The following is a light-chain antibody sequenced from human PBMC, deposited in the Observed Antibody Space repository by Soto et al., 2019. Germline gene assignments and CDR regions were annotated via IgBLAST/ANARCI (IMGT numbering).Light chain of an antibody. CDR1: SSDVDGYNY. CDR2: DVS. V-gene: IGLV2-14*01. CDR3: SSYTSSSTHYV. Sequence: QSALTQPASVSGSPGQSITISCTGTSSDVDGYNYVSWYQQHPGKAPKLMIYDVSNRPSGVSNRFSGSKSGNTASLTISGLQAEDEADYYCSSYTSSSTHYVFGTGTKVTVL. J-gene: IGLJ1*01.